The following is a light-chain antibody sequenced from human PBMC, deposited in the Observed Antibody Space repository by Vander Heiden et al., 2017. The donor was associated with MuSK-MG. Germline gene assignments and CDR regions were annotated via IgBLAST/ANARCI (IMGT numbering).Light chain of an antibody. CDR2: RNN. Sequence: QSVLTQPPSASGTPGQRVTISCSGSSSNIGSNYVYWYQQLPGTAPKLLIDRNNQRPSGVPDRFSGSKSGTAASLAISGLRSEDEADDYCAAWDDSLSGPNWVFGGGTKLTVL. CDR1: SSNIGSNY. CDR3: AAWDDSLSGPNWV. J-gene: IGLJ3*02. V-gene: IGLV1-47*01.